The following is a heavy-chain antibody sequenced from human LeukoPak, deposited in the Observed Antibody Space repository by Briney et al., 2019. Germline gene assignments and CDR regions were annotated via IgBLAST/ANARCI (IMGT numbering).Heavy chain of an antibody. J-gene: IGHJ4*02. CDR3: AGGKGYCSSTSCQVFDY. CDR2: INPNSCGT. CDR1: GYTFTGYY. Sequence: ASVKVSCKASGYTFTGYYMHWVRQAPGQGLEWMGWINPNSCGTNYAQKFQGRVTMTRDTSISTAYMELSRLGSDDTAVDYCAGGKGYCSSTSCQVFDYWGQGTLVTVSS. V-gene: IGHV1-2*02. D-gene: IGHD2-2*01.